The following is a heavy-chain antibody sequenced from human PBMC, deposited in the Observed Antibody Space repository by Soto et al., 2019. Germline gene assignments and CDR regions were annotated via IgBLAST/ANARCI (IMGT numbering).Heavy chain of an antibody. D-gene: IGHD1-26*01. CDR2: IIPIFGTA. J-gene: IGHJ6*02. CDR3: ARAFAIVGATMYYYYGMDV. Sequence: GASVKVSCKASGGTFSSYAISWVRQAPGQGLEWMGGIIPIFGTANYAQKFQGRVTITADKSTSTAYMELSSLRSEDTAVYYCARAFAIVGATMYYYYGMDVWGQGTTVTVSS. V-gene: IGHV1-69*06. CDR1: GGTFSSYA.